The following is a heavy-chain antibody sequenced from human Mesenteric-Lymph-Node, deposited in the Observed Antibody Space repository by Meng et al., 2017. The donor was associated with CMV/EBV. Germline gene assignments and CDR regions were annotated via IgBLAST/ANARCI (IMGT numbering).Heavy chain of an antibody. D-gene: IGHD2-21*01. CDR1: GYTFTSYY. CDR3: ARGDPYCGGDCYARLGYFDL. CDR2: IIPIFGTA. J-gene: IGHJ2*01. Sequence: SVKVSCKASGYTFTSYYMHWVRQAPGQGLEWMGGIIPIFGTANYAQKFQGRVTITTDESTSTAYMELSSLRSEDTAVYYCARGDPYCGGDCYARLGYFDLWGRGTLVTVSS. V-gene: IGHV1-69*05.